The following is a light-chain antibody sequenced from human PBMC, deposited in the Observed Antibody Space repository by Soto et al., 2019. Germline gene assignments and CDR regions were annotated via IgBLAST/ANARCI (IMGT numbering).Light chain of an antibody. CDR1: QSVSSSY. Sequence: EIVLTQSPGTLSLSPGERATLSCRASQSVSSSYLAWYQQKPGQAPRLLIYGASSRATGIPDRFSGSGSGTDFTLTISRLAPEDFAVYYCQQYGSSRGWTFGQGTKVEIK. V-gene: IGKV3-20*01. CDR3: QQYGSSRGWT. CDR2: GAS. J-gene: IGKJ1*01.